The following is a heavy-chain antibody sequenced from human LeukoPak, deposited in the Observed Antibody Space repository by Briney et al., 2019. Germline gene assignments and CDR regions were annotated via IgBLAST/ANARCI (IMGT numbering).Heavy chain of an antibody. CDR2: INHSGST. Sequence: KSSETLSLTCAVYGGSFSGYYWSWIRQPPGKGLEWIGEINHSGSTNYNPSLKSRVTISVDTSKNQFSLKLSSVTAADTAVYYSVRIAAAGLDYWGQGTLVTVSS. V-gene: IGHV4-34*01. CDR3: VRIAAAGLDY. CDR1: GGSFSGYY. J-gene: IGHJ4*02. D-gene: IGHD6-13*01.